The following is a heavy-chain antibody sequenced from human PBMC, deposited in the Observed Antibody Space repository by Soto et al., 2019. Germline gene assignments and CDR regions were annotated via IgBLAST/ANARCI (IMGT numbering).Heavy chain of an antibody. Sequence: PGRALRLSCAASGFTFSSYAMSWVRQAPGKGLEWVSAISGSGGSTYYADSVKGRFTISRDNSKNTLYLQMNSLRAEDTAVYYCAKHVHFWQYYLDNWGQGTLVNVSS. V-gene: IGHV3-23*01. CDR1: GFTFSSYA. CDR2: ISGSGGST. D-gene: IGHD3-3*02. CDR3: AKHVHFWQYYLDN. J-gene: IGHJ4*02.